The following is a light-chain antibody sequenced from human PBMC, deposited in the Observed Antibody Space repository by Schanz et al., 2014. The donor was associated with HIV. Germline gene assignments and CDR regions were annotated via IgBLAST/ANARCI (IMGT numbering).Light chain of an antibody. V-gene: IGLV2-8*01. CDR3: SSYAATSNVL. CDR2: DVT. Sequence: QSALTQPASVSGSPGQAVTITCTGTGSDIGGYKYVSWYQQHPGKAPKLLIYDVTKRPSGVPDRFSDSKSGNTASLTVSGLQADDEADYYCSSYAATSNVLFGGGTKLTVL. CDR1: GSDIGGYKY. J-gene: IGLJ3*02.